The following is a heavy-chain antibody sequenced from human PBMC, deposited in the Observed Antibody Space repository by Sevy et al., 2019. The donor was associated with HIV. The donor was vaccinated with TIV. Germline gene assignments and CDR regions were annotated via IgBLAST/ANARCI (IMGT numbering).Heavy chain of an antibody. CDR2: FIPMFDTA. Sequence: SVKVSCKASGGTFSNYAISWVRQAPGQGLEWMGGFIPMFDTANYAQKFQGKVTLTADGSTTTAYMELSSLGSDDTAVYYCAGSYFDSSGYSPLYYYGMDVWGQGTTVTISS. V-gene: IGHV1-69*13. D-gene: IGHD3-22*01. CDR1: GGTFSNYA. CDR3: AGSYFDSSGYSPLYYYGMDV. J-gene: IGHJ6*02.